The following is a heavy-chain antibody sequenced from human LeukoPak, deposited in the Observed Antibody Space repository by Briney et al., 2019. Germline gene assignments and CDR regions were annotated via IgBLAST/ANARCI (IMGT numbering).Heavy chain of an antibody. Sequence: NPGGSLRLSCEASGFTFRSYAMSWVRQAPGKGLEWVSSITGGSRGNTYYADSVKGRFTISRDNAKNSLYLQMNSLRAEDTAVYYCARVRLGATNSFGYWGQGTLVTVSS. V-gene: IGHV3-21*01. D-gene: IGHD1-26*01. CDR2: ITGGSRGNT. CDR1: GFTFRSYA. J-gene: IGHJ4*02. CDR3: ARVRLGATNSFGY.